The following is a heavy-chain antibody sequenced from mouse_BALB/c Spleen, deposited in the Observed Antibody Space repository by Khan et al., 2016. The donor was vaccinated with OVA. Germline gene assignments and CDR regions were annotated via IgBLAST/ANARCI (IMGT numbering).Heavy chain of an antibody. V-gene: IGHV9-3-1*01. D-gene: IGHD2-14*01. CDR1: GFTFTNYG. CDR2: INTYTGEP. Sequence: QIQLVQSGPELKKPGETVQISCKASGFTFTNYGMNWVRQAPGKGLKWMGWINTYTGEPTFTDDFKGRFAFSLETSASTAYLQINSLKNEETATYCCARVGYNGTMDFWGQGTSVTVSS. J-gene: IGHJ4*01. CDR3: ARVGYNGTMDF.